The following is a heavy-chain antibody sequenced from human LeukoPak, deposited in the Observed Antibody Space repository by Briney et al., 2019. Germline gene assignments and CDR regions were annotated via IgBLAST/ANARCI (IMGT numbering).Heavy chain of an antibody. J-gene: IGHJ4*02. CDR1: GGTFSSYA. V-gene: IGHV1-69*06. D-gene: IGHD3-22*01. CDR3: ARDLSTYYYDSTGPGDY. CDR2: SIPIFGTA. Sequence: GSSVKVSCKASGGTFSSYAISWVRQAPGQGLDWWGRSIPIFGTANYAQKFQGRVTITADKSTSTAYMELSSLRSEDTAVYYCARDLSTYYYDSTGPGDYWGQGTLVTVSS.